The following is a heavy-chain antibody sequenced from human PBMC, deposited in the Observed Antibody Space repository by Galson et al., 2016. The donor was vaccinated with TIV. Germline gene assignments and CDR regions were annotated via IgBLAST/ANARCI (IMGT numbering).Heavy chain of an antibody. CDR3: ARDRGSMTMILVADYYYAMDV. CDR2: IGANSGDT. D-gene: IGHD3-22*01. Sequence: SVKVSCKASGYTFSKYGISWVRQAPGQGLEWVGWIGANSGDTNSAQKLQGRVTLATDTSTSTAYMELRSLRSDDTAVYYCARDRGSMTMILVADYYYAMDVWGQGTPITVSS. J-gene: IGHJ6*02. V-gene: IGHV1-18*01. CDR1: GYTFSKYG.